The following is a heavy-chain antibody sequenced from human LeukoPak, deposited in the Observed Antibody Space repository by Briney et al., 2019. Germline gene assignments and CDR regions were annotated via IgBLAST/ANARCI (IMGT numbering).Heavy chain of an antibody. D-gene: IGHD3-10*01. V-gene: IGHV1-46*01. CDR2: INPSGGST. CDR3: ARGAYYHDSGDP. Sequence: ASVKVSCKASGYTFTSYSMHWVRQAPGQGLEWMGVINPSGGSTTYAQRFQGRVTMTRDMSTSTVYMEMSSLRSEDTAVYYCARGAYYHDSGDPWGQGTLVTVSS. CDR1: GYTFTSYS. J-gene: IGHJ5*02.